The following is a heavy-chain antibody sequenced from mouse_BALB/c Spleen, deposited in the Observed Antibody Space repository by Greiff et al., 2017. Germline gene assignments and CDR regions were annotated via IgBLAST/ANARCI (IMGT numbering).Heavy chain of an antibody. V-gene: IGHV5-12-1*01. J-gene: IGHJ4*01. CDR3: TREGGNYVDAMDY. D-gene: IGHD2-1*01. CDR2: ISSGGGST. CDR1: GFAFSSYD. Sequence: EVMLVESGGGLVKPGGSLKLSCAASGFAFSSYDMSWVRQTPEKRLEWVAYISSGGGSTYYPDTVKGRFTISRDNAKNTLYLQMSSLKSEDTAMYYCTREGGNYVDAMDYWGQGTSVTVSS.